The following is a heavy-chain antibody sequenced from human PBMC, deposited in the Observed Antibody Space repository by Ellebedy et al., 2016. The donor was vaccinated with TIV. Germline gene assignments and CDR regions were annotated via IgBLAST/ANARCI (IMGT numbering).Heavy chain of an antibody. D-gene: IGHD5-12*01. CDR2: INHSGST. J-gene: IGHJ6*02. CDR1: GGSFSGYY. CDR3: RKRLRRWGYYGMDV. V-gene: IGHV4-34*03. Sequence: SETLSLXXAVYGGSFSGYYWSWIRQPPGKGLEWIGEINHSGSTNYNPSLKSRVTISVDTSKNQFSLKLSSVTAADTAVYYCRKRLRRWGYYGMDVWGQGTTVTVSS.